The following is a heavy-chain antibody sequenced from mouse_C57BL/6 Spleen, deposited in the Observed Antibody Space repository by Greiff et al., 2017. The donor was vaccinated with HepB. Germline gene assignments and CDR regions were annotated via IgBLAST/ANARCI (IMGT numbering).Heavy chain of an antibody. CDR3: ARKSQLGRGWYFDV. J-gene: IGHJ1*03. CDR1: GYTFTSYW. CDR2: IDPSDSYT. V-gene: IGHV1-69*01. Sequence: VKLQQPGAELVMPGASVKLSCKASGYTFTSYWMHWVKQRPGQGLEWIGEIDPSDSYTNYNQKFKGKSTLTVDKSSSTAYMQLSSLTSEDSAVYYCARKSQLGRGWYFDVWGTGTTVTVSS. D-gene: IGHD4-1*02.